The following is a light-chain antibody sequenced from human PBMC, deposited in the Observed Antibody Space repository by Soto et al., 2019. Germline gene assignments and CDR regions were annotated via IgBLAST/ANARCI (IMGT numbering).Light chain of an antibody. V-gene: IGKV3-20*01. CDR2: GAS. CDR1: QSVSNY. CDR3: QQYGSSPT. J-gene: IGKJ1*01. Sequence: EIVLTQSPATLSLSPCERATLSFRASQSVSNYLAWYQHKPGQAPRLLIYGASSRATGIPDRFSGSGSGTDFTLTISRLEPEDFAVYYCQQYGSSPTFGQGTKVDIK.